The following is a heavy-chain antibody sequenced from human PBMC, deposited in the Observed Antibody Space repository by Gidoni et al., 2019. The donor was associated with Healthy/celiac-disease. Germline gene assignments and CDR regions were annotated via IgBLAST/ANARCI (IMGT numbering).Heavy chain of an antibody. D-gene: IGHD3-10*01. CDR2: IYTSGST. CDR1: GGSISSYY. J-gene: IGHJ5*02. CDR3: AREWFGELLYLWFDP. V-gene: IGHV4-4*07. Sequence: QVQLQESGPGLVKPSETLSLTCTVSGGSISSYYWSWIRQPAGKGLEWIGRIYTSGSTSYNPSLKSRVTMSVDTSKNQFSLKLSSVTAADTAVYYCAREWFGELLYLWFDPWGQGTLVTVSS.